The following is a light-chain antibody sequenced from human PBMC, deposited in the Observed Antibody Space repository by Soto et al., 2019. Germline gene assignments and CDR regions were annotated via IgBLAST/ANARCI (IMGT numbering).Light chain of an antibody. V-gene: IGLV4-69*01. Sequence: QSVLTQSPSASASLGASVKLTCTLSSGHSNYAIAWHQQQPEKGPRYLMKVNSDGSHSKGDGIPDRFSGSSSGAERYLTISSVQSEDEADYYCQTWGTGPWVFGGGTKLTVL. CDR1: SGHSNYA. J-gene: IGLJ3*02. CDR2: VNSDGSH. CDR3: QTWGTGPWV.